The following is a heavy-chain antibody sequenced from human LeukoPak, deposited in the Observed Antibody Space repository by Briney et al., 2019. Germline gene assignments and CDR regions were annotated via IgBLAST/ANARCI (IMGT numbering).Heavy chain of an antibody. V-gene: IGHV1-2*02. CDR3: ARGAEFDY. CDR2: INPNSGGT. Sequence: ASVKVSFKASGYTFTGYYIHWVRQAPGQGLEWTGCINPNSGGTNYAQKFQGRVTMTRDTSISTAYMELSRLTSDDTAVYYCARGAEFDYWGQGTLVTVSS. J-gene: IGHJ4*02. CDR1: GYTFTGYY.